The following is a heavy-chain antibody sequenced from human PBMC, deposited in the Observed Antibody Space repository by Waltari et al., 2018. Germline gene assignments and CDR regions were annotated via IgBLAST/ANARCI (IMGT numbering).Heavy chain of an antibody. CDR2: IIPIFVTA. Sequence: QVQLVQSGAEVKKPGYSVKVSCKASGGAFSSYAISWVRQAPGHGLEWRGGIIPIFVTANYAQKFQGRVTITADDSTSTAYMELSSLRSEDPAVYYCAREGCSGGSCYWFDPWGQGTLVTVSS. CDR1: GGAFSSYA. D-gene: IGHD2-15*01. V-gene: IGHV1-69*12. CDR3: AREGCSGGSCYWFDP. J-gene: IGHJ5*02.